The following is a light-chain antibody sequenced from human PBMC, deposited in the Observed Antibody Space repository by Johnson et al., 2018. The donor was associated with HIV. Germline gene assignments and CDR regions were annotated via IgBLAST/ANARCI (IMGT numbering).Light chain of an antibody. CDR1: NSNIGTYY. V-gene: IGLV1-51*01. CDR2: DTD. J-gene: IGLJ1*01. CDR3: GTWDSSLSAFYV. Sequence: QSVLTQPPSVSAAPGQKVTISCSGTNSNIGTYYVSWYQHLPGTAPKLLIHDTDERPPGIPDRFSGSKSGTSATLGIPGLQTGDEADYYCGTWDSSLSAFYVFGTGTKVTVL.